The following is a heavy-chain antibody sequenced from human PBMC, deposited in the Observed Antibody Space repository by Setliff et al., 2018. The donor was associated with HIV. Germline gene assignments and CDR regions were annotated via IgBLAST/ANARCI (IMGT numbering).Heavy chain of an antibody. J-gene: IGHJ6*02. CDR2: IYHSGST. V-gene: IGHV4-38-2*01. D-gene: IGHD3-3*01. CDR1: GYSISSGYY. CDR3: ARIFGDQGYYYSMDV. Sequence: SETLSLTCAVSGYSISSGYYWGWIRQPPGKGLEWIGSIYHSGSTYYNPSLKSRVTISVDTSKNQFSLKLSSVIAADTAVYYCARIFGDQGYYYSMDVWGQGTTVTVSS.